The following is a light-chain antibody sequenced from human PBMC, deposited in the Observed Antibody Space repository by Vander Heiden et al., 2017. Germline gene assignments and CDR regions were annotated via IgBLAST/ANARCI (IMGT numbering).Light chain of an antibody. Sequence: QSALTQPVSVSVSPGQSITISCTETSSDVAGYNFFSCSQQHPGKAPKLMIYEVRNRPSGVSNRFSGSKSGNTASLTISRLQAEDEADYYCSSYTSSSTLYVFGTGTKVTVL. CDR1: SSDVAGYNF. J-gene: IGLJ1*01. V-gene: IGLV2-14*01. CDR2: EVR. CDR3: SSYTSSSTLYV.